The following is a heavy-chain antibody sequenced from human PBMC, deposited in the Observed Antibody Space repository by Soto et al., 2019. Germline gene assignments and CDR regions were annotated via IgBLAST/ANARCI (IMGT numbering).Heavy chain of an antibody. CDR3: ARERGFWSGYLYYYYYGMDV. Sequence: SETLSLTCAVSGGSISSSNWWSWVRQPPGKGLEWIGEIYHSGSTNYNPSLKSRVTISVDKSKNQFSLKLSSVTAADTAVYYCARERGFWSGYLYYYYYGMDVWGQGTTVTVSS. CDR2: IYHSGST. V-gene: IGHV4-4*02. D-gene: IGHD3-3*01. J-gene: IGHJ6*02. CDR1: GGSISSSNW.